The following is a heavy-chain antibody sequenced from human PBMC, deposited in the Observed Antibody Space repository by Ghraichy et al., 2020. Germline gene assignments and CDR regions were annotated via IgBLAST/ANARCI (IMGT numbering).Heavy chain of an antibody. CDR2: IYPADSDT. J-gene: IGHJ4*02. V-gene: IGHV5-51*01. CDR1: GYIFANYW. CDR3: ARRPQVGPPSLDY. D-gene: IGHD4-23*01. Sequence: GESLNISCKGSGYIFANYWIAWVRQMPGKGLEWMGIIYPADSDTRYSPSFQGQVTISADKSVTTAYLQWSSLRASDTAMYYCARRPQVGPPSLDYWGQGTLVTVSS.